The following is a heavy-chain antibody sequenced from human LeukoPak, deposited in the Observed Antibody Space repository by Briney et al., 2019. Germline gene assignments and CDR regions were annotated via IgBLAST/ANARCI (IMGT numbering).Heavy chain of an antibody. J-gene: IGHJ4*02. CDR3: ARFETRGTGDSDF. Sequence: PGGSLRLSCEGTGFTFRSYSMNWVRQAAGKGLEWVSSISGDSVHIFYADSVKGRFTISRDDAKSSLYLQMNSLRAEDTAVYYCARFETRGTGDSDFWGQGTLVTVSS. CDR2: ISGDSVHI. CDR1: GFTFRSYS. V-gene: IGHV3-21*01. D-gene: IGHD3/OR15-3a*01.